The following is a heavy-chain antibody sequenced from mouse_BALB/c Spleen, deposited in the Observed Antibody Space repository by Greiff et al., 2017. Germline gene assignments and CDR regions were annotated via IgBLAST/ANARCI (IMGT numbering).Heavy chain of an antibody. Sequence: VQLQQSGAELVKPGASVKLSCTASGFNIKDTYMHWVKQRPEQGLEWIGRIDPANGNTKYDPKFQGKATITADTSSNTAYLQLSSLTSEDTAVYYCARHYYGSSYAWFAYWGQGTLVTVSA. J-gene: IGHJ3*01. V-gene: IGHV14-3*02. CDR3: ARHYYGSSYAWFAY. D-gene: IGHD1-1*01. CDR2: IDPANGNT. CDR1: GFNIKDTY.